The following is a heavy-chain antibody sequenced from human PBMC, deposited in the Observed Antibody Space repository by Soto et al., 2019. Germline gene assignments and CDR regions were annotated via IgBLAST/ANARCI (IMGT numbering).Heavy chain of an antibody. CDR2: IYSGGST. CDR3: ARDPWAADY. CDR1: GFTVSTKY. D-gene: IGHD3-16*01. V-gene: IGHV3-66*01. J-gene: IGHJ4*02. Sequence: RLSCAASGFTVSTKYMSWVRQAPGKGLEWVSVIYSGGSTFYADSVRGRFTISRDNSKNTVNLQMNSLRAEDTAVYYCARDPWAADYWGQGTPVTVSS.